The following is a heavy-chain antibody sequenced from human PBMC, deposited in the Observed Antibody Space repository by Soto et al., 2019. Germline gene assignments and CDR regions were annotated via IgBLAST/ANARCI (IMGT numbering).Heavy chain of an antibody. J-gene: IGHJ6*02. CDR2: IKSKTDGGTT. V-gene: IGHV3-15*01. Sequence: PGGSLRLSCAASGFTFINAWMSWVRQAPGKGLEWVGRIKSKTDGGTTDYAAPVKGRFTISRDDSKNTLYLQMNSLKTEDTAVYYCTTQVGYYYYYGMDVWGQGTTVTVSS. CDR3: TTQVGYYYYYGMDV. CDR1: GFTFINAW.